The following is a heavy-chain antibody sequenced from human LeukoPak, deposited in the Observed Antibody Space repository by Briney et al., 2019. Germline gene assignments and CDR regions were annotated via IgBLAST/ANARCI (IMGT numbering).Heavy chain of an antibody. J-gene: IGHJ4*02. Sequence: GGSLRLSCAASGFTFSSYSMNWVRQAPGKWLEWVSSISSSSSYIYYADSVKGRFTISRDNAKNSLYLQMNSLRAEDTAVYYCARDGFAAYFDYWGQGTLVTVSS. CDR1: GFTFSSYS. CDR3: ARDGFAAYFDY. CDR2: ISSSSSYI. V-gene: IGHV3-21*01. D-gene: IGHD2-2*03.